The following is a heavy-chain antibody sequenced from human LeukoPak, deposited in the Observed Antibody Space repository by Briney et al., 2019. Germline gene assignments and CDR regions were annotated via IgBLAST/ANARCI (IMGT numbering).Heavy chain of an antibody. V-gene: IGHV4-59*01. CDR2: IYYSGST. CDR3: AGLTTVDTAMVSSYWYYYYYMDV. D-gene: IGHD5-18*01. J-gene: IGHJ6*03. CDR1: GGSISSYY. Sequence: SSETLSLTCTVSGGSISSYYWSWIRQPPGKGLEWIGYIYYSGSTNYNPSLKSRVTISVDTSKNQFSLKLSSVTAADTAVYYCAGLTTVDTAMVSSYWYYYYYMDVWGKGTTVTVSS.